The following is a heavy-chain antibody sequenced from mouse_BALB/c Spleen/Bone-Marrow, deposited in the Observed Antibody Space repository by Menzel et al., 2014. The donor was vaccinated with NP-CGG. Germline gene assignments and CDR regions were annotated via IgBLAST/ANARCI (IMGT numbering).Heavy chain of an antibody. J-gene: IGHJ4*01. CDR3: ARRGAGCYAMDY. CDR2: INPSNGRT. CDR1: GYTFTSYW. Sequence: QVQLQQSGAELVKPGASVKLSCKASGYTFTSYWMHWVKQRPGQGLEWIGEINPSNGRTNYNEKFKSKATLTVDKSSSTAYMQLSSLTSKDSAVYYCARRGAGCYAMDYWGQGTSVTVSS. V-gene: IGHV1S81*02.